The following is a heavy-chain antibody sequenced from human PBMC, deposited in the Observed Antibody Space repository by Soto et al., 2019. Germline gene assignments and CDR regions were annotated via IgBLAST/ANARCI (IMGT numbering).Heavy chain of an antibody. CDR2: IWYDGSNE. Sequence: SLRLSCAASGFIFSNFGIHWVRQAPGKGLEWVAVIWYDGSNEYYADSVKGRFTISKDNSKSTLYLQMNSLRAEDTAVYYCARDDIPGIAVSTYGMDVWGQGTTVTVSS. J-gene: IGHJ6*02. D-gene: IGHD6-19*01. CDR1: GFIFSNFG. CDR3: ARDDIPGIAVSTYGMDV. V-gene: IGHV3-33*01.